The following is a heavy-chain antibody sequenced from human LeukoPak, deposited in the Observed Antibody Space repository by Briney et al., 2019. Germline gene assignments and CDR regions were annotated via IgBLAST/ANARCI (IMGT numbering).Heavy chain of an antibody. D-gene: IGHD4-17*01. V-gene: IGHV3-23*01. J-gene: IGHJ4*02. CDR1: GFTFRTYA. CDR3: AKDVGDYENPFFDY. Sequence: PGGSLRLSCAASGFTFRTYAMSWVRQAPGKGLEWVSGISGSGGSTYYADSVKGRFTISRDNSKNTLYLQMNSLRAEDTAVYYCAKDVGDYENPFFDYWGQGTLVTVSS. CDR2: ISGSGGST.